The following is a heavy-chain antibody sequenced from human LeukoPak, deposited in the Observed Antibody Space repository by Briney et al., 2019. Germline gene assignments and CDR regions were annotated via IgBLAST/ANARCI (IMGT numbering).Heavy chain of an antibody. V-gene: IGHV3-48*04. CDR1: GVTFSSYN. J-gene: IGHJ4*02. Sequence: EGSLRLSCAASGVTFSSYNMNWVRQAPGKGLEWVSYITNSGHTIYYADSVKGRFTISRDNTKNSLSLQMNSLRAEDTAVYYCARGWVPAPYTLLAGDYWGQGTLVTVSS. CDR3: ARGWVPAPYTLLAGDY. D-gene: IGHD2-2*01. CDR2: ITNSGHTI.